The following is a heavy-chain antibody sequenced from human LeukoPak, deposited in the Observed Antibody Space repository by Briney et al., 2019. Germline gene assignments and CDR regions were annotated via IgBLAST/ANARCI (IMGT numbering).Heavy chain of an antibody. Sequence: GGSLRLSCAASGLSFRNYWMGWVRQAPGKGLEWVANTKPDGSAEYYADSVRGRFSTSRDNANNLLYLQMNSLRAEDTAVHYCARDGGLHTNFDYWGQGTLVTVSS. CDR1: GLSFRNYW. CDR2: TKPDGSAE. D-gene: IGHD2-15*01. CDR3: ARDGGLHTNFDY. V-gene: IGHV3-7*01. J-gene: IGHJ4*02.